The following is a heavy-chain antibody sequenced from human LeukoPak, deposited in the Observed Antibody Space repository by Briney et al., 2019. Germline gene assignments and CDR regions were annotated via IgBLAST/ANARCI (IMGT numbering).Heavy chain of an antibody. Sequence: GASVKVSCKASGYTFTSYDINWVRQATGQGLEWMGWMNPNSGNTGYAQKFPGRVTMTRNTSISTAYMELSSLRSEDTAVYYCARGIGAAAHFYYYYYYMDVWGKGTTVTVSS. CDR1: GYTFTSYD. CDR3: ARGIGAAAHFYYYYYYMDV. D-gene: IGHD6-13*01. J-gene: IGHJ6*03. V-gene: IGHV1-8*01. CDR2: MNPNSGNT.